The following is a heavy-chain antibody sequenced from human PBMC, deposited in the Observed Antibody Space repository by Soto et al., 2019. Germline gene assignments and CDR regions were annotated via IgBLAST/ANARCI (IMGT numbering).Heavy chain of an antibody. D-gene: IGHD3-16*01. CDR2: IYYSGNT. Sequence: QVQLQESGPGLVKPSQTLSLTCTVSGGSTSSDNYRSWIRQPPGEVLEWIGHIYYSGNTDYNPSLKSRSALSIDTSKNQFSLKLSSVTAADTAVYFCAREGGESSDGLYYFVSGGQGPLVTVSS. J-gene: IGHJ4*02. V-gene: IGHV4-30-4*01. CDR1: GGSTSSDNY. CDR3: AREGGESSDGLYYFVS.